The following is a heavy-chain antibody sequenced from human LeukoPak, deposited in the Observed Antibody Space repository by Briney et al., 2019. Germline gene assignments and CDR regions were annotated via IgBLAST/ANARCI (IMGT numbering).Heavy chain of an antibody. CDR3: ARSHYGDYGDY. CDR2: IYYSGST. V-gene: IGHV4-59*01. Sequence: SETLSLTCTVSGGSISSYYWSWIRQPPGKGLEWIGYIYYSGSTNYNPSLKSRVTISVDTSKNQFSLKLSSVTAADTAVYYCARSHYGDYGDYWGQGTLVTLSS. J-gene: IGHJ4*02. CDR1: GGSISSYY. D-gene: IGHD4-17*01.